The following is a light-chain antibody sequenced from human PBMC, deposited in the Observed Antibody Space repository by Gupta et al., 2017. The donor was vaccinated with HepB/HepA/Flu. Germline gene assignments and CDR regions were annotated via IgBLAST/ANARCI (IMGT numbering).Light chain of an antibody. J-gene: IGKJ2*01. CDR2: GAS. V-gene: IGKV3-15*01. Sequence: EMVMTQSPAAVSLSPGDRATLSCRASQNIDTNLAWYQHRPGQAPWLLIYGASIGATGIPDRFTGSGSGTEFTLSISSLQSEDFAVYYCQQYNNRPYTFGQGTKLEIK. CDR3: QQYNNRPYT. CDR1: QNIDTN.